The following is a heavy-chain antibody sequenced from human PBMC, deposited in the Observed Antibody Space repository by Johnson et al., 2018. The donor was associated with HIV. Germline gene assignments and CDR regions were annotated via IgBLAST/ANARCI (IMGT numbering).Heavy chain of an antibody. D-gene: IGHD3-9*01. CDR3: AKGLRYFDWLGANDACDI. CDR2: ISGSGGST. Sequence: VQVVESGGGLVQPGGSLRLSCAASGFAFSSYAVTWVRQTSGKGLEWVSAISGSGGSTYYADSVTGRFTISRDNSKRTLYLQMNSLSAEAPAVYYCAKGLRYFDWLGANDACDIWGQGTMVTVSS. V-gene: IGHV3-23*04. J-gene: IGHJ3*02. CDR1: GFAFSSYA.